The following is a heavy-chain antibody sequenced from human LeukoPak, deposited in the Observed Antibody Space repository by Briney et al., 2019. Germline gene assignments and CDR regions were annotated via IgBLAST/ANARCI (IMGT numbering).Heavy chain of an antibody. J-gene: IGHJ6*03. V-gene: IGHV3-23*01. Sequence: GGSLRLSCAASGFTFSSYAMSWVRQAPGKGLEWVSAISGSGGSTYYADSVKGRFTISRDNAKNSLYLQMNSLRAEDTAVYYCAGGPITIFGVPYYYYMDVWGKGTTVTVSS. CDR1: GFTFSSYA. CDR2: ISGSGGST. D-gene: IGHD3-3*01. CDR3: AGGPITIFGVPYYYYMDV.